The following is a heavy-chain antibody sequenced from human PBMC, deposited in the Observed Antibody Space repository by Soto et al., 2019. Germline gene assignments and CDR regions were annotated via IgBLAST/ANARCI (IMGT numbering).Heavy chain of an antibody. Sequence: EVQLVESGGGLVKPGGSLRLSCAASGFSFSSYSMNWVRQAPGKGLEWVSSISSSSGYIYYAHSLKGRFPVSRDNAKNSVYLQMNSARAEDTAVYYCARGSSAYRKVNDALAIWGQETLVTVSS. V-gene: IGHV3-21*06. D-gene: IGHD3-16*01. J-gene: IGHJ3*02. CDR1: GFSFSSYS. CDR3: ARGSSAYRKVNDALAI. CDR2: ISSSSGYI.